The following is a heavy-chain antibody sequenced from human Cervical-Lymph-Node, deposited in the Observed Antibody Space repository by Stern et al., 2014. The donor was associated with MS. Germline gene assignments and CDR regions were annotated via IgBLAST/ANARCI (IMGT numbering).Heavy chain of an antibody. CDR1: GGSISSYY. J-gene: IGHJ4*02. V-gene: IGHV4-59*01. CDR3: ARVSEQWLVPFDY. D-gene: IGHD6-19*01. Sequence: VQLVESGPGLVKPSATLSLTCTVYGGSISSYYWSWIRQPPGKGLEGIGYIYYSGSTNYNPSLKSRVTISVDTSKNQFSLKLSSVTAADTAVYYCARVSEQWLVPFDYWGQGTLVTVSS. CDR2: IYYSGST.